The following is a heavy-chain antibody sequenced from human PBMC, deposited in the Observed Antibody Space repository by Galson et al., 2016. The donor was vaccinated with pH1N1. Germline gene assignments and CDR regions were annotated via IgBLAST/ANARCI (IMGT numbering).Heavy chain of an antibody. CDR3: ARRYYFDY. J-gene: IGHJ4*02. CDR1: GYSVTRYY. V-gene: IGHV1-46*01. CDR2: IDTSAGTT. Sequence: VKVSCKASGYSVTRYYMHWVRQAPGQGLEWMGIIDTSAGTTTYSQKLQGRISLTRDTSTNSVHMELSTLRPDDSAIYFCARRYYFDYWGQGTLLTVSS.